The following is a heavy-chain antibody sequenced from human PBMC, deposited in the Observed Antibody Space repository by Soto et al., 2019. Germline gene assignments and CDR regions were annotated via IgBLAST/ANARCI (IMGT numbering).Heavy chain of an antibody. V-gene: IGHV1-69*06. D-gene: IGHD6-19*01. CDR3: ARDPGIAVAGTDPSRGVAGLWEKPFDP. CDR2: IIPIFGTA. J-gene: IGHJ5*02. CDR1: GGTFSSYA. Sequence: SVKVSCKASGGTFSSYAISWVRQAPGQGLEWMGGIIPIFGTANYAQKFQGRVTITADKSTSTAYMELSSLRSEDTAVYYCARDPGIAVAGTDPSRGVAGLWEKPFDPWGQGTLVTVSS.